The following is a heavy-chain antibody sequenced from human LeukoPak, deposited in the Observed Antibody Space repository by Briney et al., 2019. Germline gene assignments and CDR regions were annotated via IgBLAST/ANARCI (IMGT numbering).Heavy chain of an antibody. J-gene: IGHJ5*02. CDR3: VRDKMMDDRGVGFDP. Sequence: KPGGSLRLSCAASGFTFDDYAMYWVRQAPGKGLMYVSRINIDGSITTYADSVKGRFTISRDNTKNTLYLQMNSLGAEDTAVYYCVRDKMMDDRGVGFDPWGQGTLVTVSS. CDR2: INIDGSIT. D-gene: IGHD1-1*01. V-gene: IGHV3-74*01. CDR1: GFTFDDYA.